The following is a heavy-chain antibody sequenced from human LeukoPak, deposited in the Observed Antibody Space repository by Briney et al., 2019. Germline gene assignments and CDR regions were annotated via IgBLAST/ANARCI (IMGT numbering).Heavy chain of an antibody. CDR2: ISGSGGSK. V-gene: IGHV3-23*01. D-gene: IGHD4-17*01. Sequence: AGGSLRLSCAASGFTFSSYAMNWVRQAPGKGLEWVSAISGSGGSKYCADSVNGRFAISRDNSKNTLYLQMNSLRAEDTAVYYCAKVHGDYGHYYYYYGMDVWGQGTTVTVSS. J-gene: IGHJ6*02. CDR1: GFTFSSYA. CDR3: AKVHGDYGHYYYYYGMDV.